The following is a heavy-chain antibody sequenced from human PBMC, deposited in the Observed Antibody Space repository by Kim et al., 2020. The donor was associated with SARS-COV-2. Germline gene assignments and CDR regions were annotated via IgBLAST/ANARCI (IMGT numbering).Heavy chain of an antibody. CDR1: GFTFSDYY. V-gene: IGHV3-11*04. Sequence: GGSLRLSCAASGFTFSDYYMSWIRQAPGKGLEWVSYISSSGSTIYYADSVKGRFTISRDNAKNSLYLQMNSLRAEDTAVHYCARLNIDYGDFTLGYYGMDVWGQGTTVTVSS. CDR2: ISSSGSTI. CDR3: ARLNIDYGDFTLGYYGMDV. J-gene: IGHJ6*02. D-gene: IGHD4-17*01.